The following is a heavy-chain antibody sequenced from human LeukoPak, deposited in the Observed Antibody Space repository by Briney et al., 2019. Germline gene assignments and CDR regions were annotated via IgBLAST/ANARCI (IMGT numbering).Heavy chain of an antibody. CDR1: GFTFSSYS. V-gene: IGHV3-21*01. CDR3: ANGYYYNILTGYYKDRHTSFDY. CDR2: ISSSSSYI. D-gene: IGHD3-9*01. Sequence: PGGSLRLSCAASGFTFSSYSMNWVRQAPGKGLEWVSSISSSSSYIYYADSVKGRFTISRDNAKNSLYLQMNSLRAEDTAVYYCANGYYYNILTGYYKDRHTSFDYWGQGTLVTVSS. J-gene: IGHJ4*02.